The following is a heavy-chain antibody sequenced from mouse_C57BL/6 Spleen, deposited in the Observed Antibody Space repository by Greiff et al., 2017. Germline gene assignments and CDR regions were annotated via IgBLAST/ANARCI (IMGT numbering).Heavy chain of an antibody. CDR3: ARYTTSGSSEGYYFDY. CDR2: IHPNSGST. J-gene: IGHJ2*01. D-gene: IGHD1-1*01. V-gene: IGHV1-64*01. Sequence: VKLQQPGAELVKPGASVKLSCKASGYTFTSYWMHWVKQRPGQGLEWIGMIHPNSGSTNYNEKFKSKATLTVDKSSSTAYMQLSSLTSEDSAVYYCARYTTSGSSEGYYFDYWGQGTTLTVSS. CDR1: GYTFTSYW.